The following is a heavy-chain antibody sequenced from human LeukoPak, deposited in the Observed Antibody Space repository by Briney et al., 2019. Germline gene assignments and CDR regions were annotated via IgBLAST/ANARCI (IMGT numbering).Heavy chain of an antibody. J-gene: IGHJ6*03. CDR2: TYYRSKWYN. D-gene: IGHD3-9*01. Sequence: SQTLSLTCAISGDSVSSNSAAWNWIRQSPSRGLEWLGRTYYRSKWYNDYAVSVKSRITINPDTSKNQFSLQLNSVTPEDTAVYYCARALTYYDILTGYGGYYYMDVWGKGTTVTVSS. CDR3: ARALTYYDILTGYGGYYYMDV. CDR1: GDSVSSNSAA. V-gene: IGHV6-1*01.